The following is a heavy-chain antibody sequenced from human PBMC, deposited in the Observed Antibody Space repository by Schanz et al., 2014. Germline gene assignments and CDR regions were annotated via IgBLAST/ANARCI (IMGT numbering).Heavy chain of an antibody. J-gene: IGHJ4*02. CDR3: AKSQGSSFDS. V-gene: IGHV3-23*01. Sequence: EVQLLESGGGLVQPGGSLRLSCAASGFTFRGYAMSWVRQAPGRGLEWVSIISGSDGNTYYADAVRGRFTISRDNSKTTVYLQMNSLRAEDTAVYYCAKSQGSSFDSWGQGTLVTVSS. CDR1: GFTFRGYA. CDR2: ISGSDGNT. D-gene: IGHD6-13*01.